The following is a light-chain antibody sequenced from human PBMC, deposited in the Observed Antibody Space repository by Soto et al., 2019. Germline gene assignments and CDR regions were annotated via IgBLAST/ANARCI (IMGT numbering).Light chain of an antibody. CDR1: ISNIGPGYD. V-gene: IGLV1-40*01. J-gene: IGLJ1*01. Sequence: QSLLTQPPSVSGAPGQRFTIACTGSISNIGPGYDVHWYQHLPGTAPKLLIYSNTNRPSGVPDRFSGSRSGTSASLAITGLQAEDEADYYCKSYDSSLSGYVFGTGTKVTVL. CDR2: SNT. CDR3: KSYDSSLSGYV.